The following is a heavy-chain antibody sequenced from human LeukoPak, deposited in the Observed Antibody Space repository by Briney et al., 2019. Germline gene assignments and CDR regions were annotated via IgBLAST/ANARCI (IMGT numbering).Heavy chain of an antibody. CDR3: AREGNDYYYDQ. CDR1: GCIFKTYT. CDR2: ITGDCKYI. Sequence: GGSLRLSCTASGCIFKTYTRTWVRQAPGKGLEWVSSITGDCKYITYADSVKGRFTISRDNAKNSLYLQVASLRGDDTATYYCAREGNDYYYDQWGQGTLVTVSP. J-gene: IGHJ4*02. V-gene: IGHV3-21*01. D-gene: IGHD3-16*01.